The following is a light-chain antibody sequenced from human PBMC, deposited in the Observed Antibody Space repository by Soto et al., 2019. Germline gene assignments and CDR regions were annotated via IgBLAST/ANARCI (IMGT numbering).Light chain of an antibody. J-gene: IGLJ3*02. V-gene: IGLV1-40*01. CDR1: SSNIGAGYD. CDR3: QSYDSSQSGWV. CDR2: GNS. Sequence: QLVLTQPPSVSGAPGQRVTISCTGSSSNIGAGYDVHWYQQLPGTAPKLLIYGNSNRPSGVPDRFSGSKSVTSASLAITGLQAEDEADYHCQSYDSSQSGWVFGGGTKLTVL.